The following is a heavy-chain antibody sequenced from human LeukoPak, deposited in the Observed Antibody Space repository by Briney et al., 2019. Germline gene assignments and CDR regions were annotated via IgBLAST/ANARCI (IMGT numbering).Heavy chain of an antibody. CDR1: GYTFTSYY. CDR2: IKPSGGGT. J-gene: IGHJ3*02. CDR3: ARTLWDQPDDGFDI. V-gene: IGHV1-46*01. D-gene: IGHD3-16*01. Sequence: ASAKVSCKASGYTFTSYYMHWVRQAPGQGLEWMGMIKPSGGGTSYASEFQGRVTMTRDTSTSTVFMGLSSLRSEDTAIYYCARTLWDQPDDGFDIWGQGTTVTVSS.